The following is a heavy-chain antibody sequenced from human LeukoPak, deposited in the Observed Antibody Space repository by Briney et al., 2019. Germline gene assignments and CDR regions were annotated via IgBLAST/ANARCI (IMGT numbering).Heavy chain of an antibody. J-gene: IGHJ4*02. CDR1: GFTFSNYW. Sequence: SGGSLRLFCAASGFTFSNYWMNWVRQTPGKGLEWVANINQHENEKYYVDSVKGRFTIYRDNAKNSLFLQMDSLRAEDTAVYYCARGRGSRFFDWALDHWGQGSLVTVSS. CDR3: ARGRGSRFFDWALDH. V-gene: IGHV3-7*01. CDR2: INQHENEK. D-gene: IGHD3-9*01.